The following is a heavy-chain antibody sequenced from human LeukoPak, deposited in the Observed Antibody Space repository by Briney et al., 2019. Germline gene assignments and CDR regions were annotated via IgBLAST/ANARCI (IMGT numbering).Heavy chain of an antibody. CDR3: ARGRYYYDSSEVGYFDY. D-gene: IGHD3-22*01. J-gene: IGHJ4*02. CDR2: IYYSGST. CDR1: GGSISSGGYY. V-gene: IGHV4-31*03. Sequence: PSETLSLTCTVSGGSISSGGYYWSWIRQHPGKGLEWIGYIYYSGSTYYNPSLKSRVTISVDTSKNQFSLKLSSVTAADTAVYYCARGRYYYDSSEVGYFDYWGQGTLVTVPS.